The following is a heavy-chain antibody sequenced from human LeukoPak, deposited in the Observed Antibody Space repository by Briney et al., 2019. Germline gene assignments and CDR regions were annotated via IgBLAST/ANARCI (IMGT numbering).Heavy chain of an antibody. D-gene: IGHD3-10*01. J-gene: IGHJ6*02. CDR1: GFTFSSYS. V-gene: IGHV3-48*02. Sequence: GGSLRLSCAASGFTFSSYSMNWVRQAPGKGLEWVSYISSSSSTIYYADSVRGRFTISRDNAKNSLYLQMNSLRYEDTAVYYCARDLTGFGEFYYYYYYGMDVWGQGTTVTVSS. CDR3: ARDLTGFGEFYYYYYYGMDV. CDR2: ISSSSSTI.